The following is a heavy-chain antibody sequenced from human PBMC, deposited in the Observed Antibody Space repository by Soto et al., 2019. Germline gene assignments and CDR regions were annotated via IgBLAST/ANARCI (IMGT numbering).Heavy chain of an antibody. J-gene: IGHJ5*02. CDR1: GYTFTNYG. CDR3: AGGVGSGTNYTQYTGFDP. CDR2: INTYNGNT. V-gene: IGHV1-18*01. D-gene: IGHD3-10*01. Sequence: QVQLVQSGAEVKKPGASVKVSCKASGYTFTNYGISWVRQAPGQGLEWMGWINTYNGNTNHAQKLQGRVTMTTDTSPGTAYLELRGLRSDDTAVYYWAGGVGSGTNYTQYTGFDPWGQGPLSPSPQ.